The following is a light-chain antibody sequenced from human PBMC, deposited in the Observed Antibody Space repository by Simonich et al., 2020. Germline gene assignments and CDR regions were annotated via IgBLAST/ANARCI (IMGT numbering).Light chain of an antibody. J-gene: IGKJ3*01. CDR2: AAS. Sequence: DIQLTQSSSFLSASVGDRVTITCRASQGISSYLAWYQQKPGKAPKLLIYAASTLQSGVPSRFSGSGSGTEFTLTISSPQPEDFATYYCQQLNSYPFFGPGTKVDIK. CDR1: QGISSY. V-gene: IGKV1-9*01. CDR3: QQLNSYPF.